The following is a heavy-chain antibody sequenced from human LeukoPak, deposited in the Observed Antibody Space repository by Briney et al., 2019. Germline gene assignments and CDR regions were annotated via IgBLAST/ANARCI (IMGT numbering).Heavy chain of an antibody. Sequence: PGGSLRPSCAASGFTFSSYEMNWVRQAPGKGLEWVSYISSSGSTIYYADSVKGRFTISRDNAKNSLYLQMNSLRAEDTAVYYCARAGMIYDYVWGSYRYIGGVFFDYWGQGTLVTVSS. D-gene: IGHD3-16*02. J-gene: IGHJ4*02. V-gene: IGHV3-48*03. CDR2: ISSSGSTI. CDR3: ARAGMIYDYVWGSYRYIGGVFFDY. CDR1: GFTFSSYE.